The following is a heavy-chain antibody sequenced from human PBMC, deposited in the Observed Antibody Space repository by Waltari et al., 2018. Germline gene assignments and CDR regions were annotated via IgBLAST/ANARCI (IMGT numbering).Heavy chain of an antibody. V-gene: IGHV4-34*01. CDR1: GGSFSGYY. CDR2: INHSGGT. D-gene: IGHD5-12*01. Sequence: QVQLQQWGAGLLKPSETLSLTCAVYGGSFSGYYYAWFRQPPGKGPEWIGEINHSGGTKYNPSLKSRVTISPDTSKNQFSLKLTSVTAADTAVYYCARGSSQRGVGYTGDWGQGTLVTVSS. J-gene: IGHJ4*02. CDR3: ARGSSQRGVGYTGD.